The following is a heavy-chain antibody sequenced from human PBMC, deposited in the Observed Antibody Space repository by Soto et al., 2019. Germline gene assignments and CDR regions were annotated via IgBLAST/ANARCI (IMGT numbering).Heavy chain of an antibody. D-gene: IGHD1-26*01. J-gene: IGHJ4*02. CDR2: ISSSSSYI. V-gene: IGHV3-21*01. CDR1: GFTFSSYS. CDR3: ARDPFESYYLDY. Sequence: EVQLVESGGGLVKPGGSLRLSCAASGFTFSSYSMNWVRQAPGKGLEWVSSISSSSSYIYYADSVKGRFTISRDNAKHSLYPQMNSLRAEDTAVYYCARDPFESYYLDYWGQGTLVTVSS.